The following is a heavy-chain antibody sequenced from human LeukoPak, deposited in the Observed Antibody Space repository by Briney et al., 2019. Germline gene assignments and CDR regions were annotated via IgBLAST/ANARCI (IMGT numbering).Heavy chain of an antibody. Sequence: GGSLRLSCAASGFDVSRNYMNWVRQAPGKGLEWVSAIYSGGNTYYADSVKGRFTISRDNSKNTVYLQMSSPRVEDTALYYCAKDFVRGTLTGAFDVWGRGAMVTVST. J-gene: IGHJ3*01. CDR1: GFDVSRNY. D-gene: IGHD3-10*01. CDR2: IYSGGNT. CDR3: AKDFVRGTLTGAFDV. V-gene: IGHV3-53*01.